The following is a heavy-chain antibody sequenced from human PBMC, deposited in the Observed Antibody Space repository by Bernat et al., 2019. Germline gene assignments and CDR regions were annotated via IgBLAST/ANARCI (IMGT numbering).Heavy chain of an antibody. J-gene: IGHJ3*02. Sequence: VQLVESGGGLVQPGGSLRLSCVAPGFTFSSYWLIWVRQAPGKGLEWVANIKQDGSEKNYVDSVKGRFTISRDNAKNSLYLQVNSLGAEDTAVYYCARTMVTTIFAFDIWGQGTVVAISS. CDR1: GFTFSSYW. V-gene: IGHV3-7*04. CDR2: IKQDGSEK. D-gene: IGHD4-17*01. CDR3: ARTMVTTIFAFDI.